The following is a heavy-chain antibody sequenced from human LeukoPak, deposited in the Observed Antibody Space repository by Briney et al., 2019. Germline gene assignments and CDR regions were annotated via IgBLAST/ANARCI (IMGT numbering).Heavy chain of an antibody. CDR1: GFTFSDYS. CDR2: LSSSGRDI. Sequence: PGGSLRLSCAASGFTFSDYSMNWVRQAPGKGLEWVSSLSSSGRDIYYADSVKGRFTISRDNAKNSLYLQMNSLRAEDTAVYYCAKEKEKGYQLLQYYYYGMDVWGQGTTVTVSS. D-gene: IGHD2-2*01. J-gene: IGHJ6*02. CDR3: AKEKEKGYQLLQYYYYGMDV. V-gene: IGHV3-21*04.